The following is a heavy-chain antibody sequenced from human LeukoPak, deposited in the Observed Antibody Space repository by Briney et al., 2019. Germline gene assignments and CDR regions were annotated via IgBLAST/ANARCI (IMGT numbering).Heavy chain of an antibody. D-gene: IGHD6-13*01. V-gene: IGHV3-48*03. CDR3: ARISSWYKGGFDY. CDR1: GFTFSSYE. J-gene: IGHJ4*02. CDR2: ISGSGGTI. Sequence: GGSLRLSCAASGFTFSSYEMNWVRQAPRKGLQWVSYISGSGGTIYYADSVKGRLTISRDNAKNLLYLQMNSLRDEDTAVYYCARISSWYKGGFDYWGQGTLVTVSS.